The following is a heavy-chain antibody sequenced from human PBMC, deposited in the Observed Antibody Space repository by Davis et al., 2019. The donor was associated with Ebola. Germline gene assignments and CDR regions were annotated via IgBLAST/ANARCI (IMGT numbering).Heavy chain of an antibody. CDR1: GYTFTGNY. J-gene: IGHJ4*02. CDR2: INPNSGGT. D-gene: IGHD5-12*01. V-gene: IGHV1-2*06. CDR3: ARGGQSARLIDY. Sequence: ASVKVSCKASGYTFTGNYIQWVRQAPGQGLEWMGRINPNSGGTNYAQKFQGRVTMTRDTSISTAYMELSRLRSDDTAVYYCARGGQSARLIDYWGQGTLVTVSS.